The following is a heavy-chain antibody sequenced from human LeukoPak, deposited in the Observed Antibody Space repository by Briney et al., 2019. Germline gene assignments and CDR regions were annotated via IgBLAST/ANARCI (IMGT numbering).Heavy chain of an antibody. CDR1: GFTFSSYA. Sequence: PGGSLRLSCAASGFTFSSYAMSWVRQAPGKGLEWVSAIISSGGSTYYADSVKGRITISRDNSKNTLYLQMNSLRAEDTAVYNCAKDLGYCSSTTCYFDYWGQGTLVTVSS. D-gene: IGHD2-2*01. J-gene: IGHJ4*02. CDR2: IISSGGST. CDR3: AKDLGYCSSTTCYFDY. V-gene: IGHV3-23*01.